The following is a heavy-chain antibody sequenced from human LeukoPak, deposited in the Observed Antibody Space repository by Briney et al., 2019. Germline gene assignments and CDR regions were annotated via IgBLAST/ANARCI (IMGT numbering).Heavy chain of an antibody. V-gene: IGHV1-69*06. CDR1: GYTFTGYY. J-gene: IGHJ3*02. CDR2: IIPIFGTA. CDR3: ARSVCGGDCYSDAFDI. Sequence: SVKVSCKASGYTFTGYYMHWVRQAPGQGLEWMGGIIPIFGTANYAQKFQGRVTITADKSTSTAYMELSSLRSEDTAVYYCARSVCGGDCYSDAFDIWGQGTMVTVSS. D-gene: IGHD2-21*02.